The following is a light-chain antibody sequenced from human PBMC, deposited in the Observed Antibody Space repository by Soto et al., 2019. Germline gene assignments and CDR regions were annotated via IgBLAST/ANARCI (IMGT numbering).Light chain of an antibody. CDR1: QTISSY. Sequence: DIQMTQSPSSLSSSAGDRATITCRASQTISSYLNWYQQKPGQAPKLLIYAASTIASGVPSRFSGNRSGIDFTLTITSLEPEDFAAYYCQQRSRTPWTFGQGTKVEIK. CDR2: AAS. J-gene: IGKJ1*01. V-gene: IGKV1-39*01. CDR3: QQRSRTPWT.